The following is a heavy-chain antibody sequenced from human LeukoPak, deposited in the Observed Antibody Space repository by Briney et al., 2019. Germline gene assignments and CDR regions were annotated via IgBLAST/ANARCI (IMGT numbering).Heavy chain of an antibody. CDR2: ISAYNGNT. CDR3: ARVVNYYGSGNWFDP. J-gene: IGHJ5*02. V-gene: IGHV1-18*01. D-gene: IGHD3-10*01. CDR1: GYTFTSYG. Sequence: EASVKVSCKASGYTFTSYGISWVRQAPGQGLEWMGWISAYNGNTNYAQKLQGRVTMTTDTSTSTAYMELRSLRSDATAVYYCARVVNYYGSGNWFDPWGQGTLVTVSS.